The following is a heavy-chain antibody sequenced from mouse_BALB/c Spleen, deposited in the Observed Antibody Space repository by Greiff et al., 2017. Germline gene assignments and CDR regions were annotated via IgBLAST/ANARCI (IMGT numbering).Heavy chain of an antibody. Sequence: EVQLVESGGGLVQPKGSLKLSCAASGFTFNTYAMNWVRQAPGKGLEWVARIRSKSNNYATYYADSVKDRFTISRDDSQSMLYLQMNNLKTEDTAMYYCVRGAYYRLYWYFDVWGAGTTVTVSS. V-gene: IGHV10-1*02. J-gene: IGHJ1*01. CDR2: IRSKSNNYAT. D-gene: IGHD2-12*01. CDR3: VRGAYYRLYWYFDV. CDR1: GFTFNTYA.